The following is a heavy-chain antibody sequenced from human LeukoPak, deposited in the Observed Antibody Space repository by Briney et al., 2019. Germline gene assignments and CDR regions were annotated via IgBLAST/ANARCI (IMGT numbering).Heavy chain of an antibody. J-gene: IGHJ4*02. Sequence: GRSLRLSCAASGFTFSSYGMHWVRQAPGKGLEWEAVISYDGSNKYYADSVKGRFTISRDNSKNTLYLQMNSLRAEDTAVYYCALGGSGWYLNYWGQGTLVTVSS. CDR2: ISYDGSNK. D-gene: IGHD6-19*01. CDR1: GFTFSSYG. V-gene: IGHV3-30*03. CDR3: ALGGSGWYLNY.